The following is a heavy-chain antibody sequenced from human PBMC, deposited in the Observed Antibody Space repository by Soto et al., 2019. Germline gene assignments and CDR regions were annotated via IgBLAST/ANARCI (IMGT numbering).Heavy chain of an antibody. CDR3: AGLKYLQSSDYLVH. CDR1: GGSISSSSYY. J-gene: IGHJ4*02. D-gene: IGHD3-22*01. CDR2: IYFSGST. Sequence: QLQLQESGPGLVKPSETLSLTCTVSGGSISSSSYYWGWIRQPPGKGLEWIGSIYFSGSTYYNPSLKSRVTTFVDTSNDHLPLKLRSVTAADTAVYYCAGLKYLQSSDYLVHWGQGPRVTVSS. V-gene: IGHV4-39*01.